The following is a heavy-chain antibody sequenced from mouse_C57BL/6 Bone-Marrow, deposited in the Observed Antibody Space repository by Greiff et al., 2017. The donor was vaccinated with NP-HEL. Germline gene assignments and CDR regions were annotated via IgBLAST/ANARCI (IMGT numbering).Heavy chain of an antibody. CDR1: GYTFTSYC. CDR3: ASRAWFAY. CDR2: IDPSDSET. Sequence: QVQLQQPGAELVRPGSSVKLSCKASGYTFTSYCMHWVKQRPIQGLEWIGNIDPSDSETHYNQKFTDMATLNEDKSTKTAYMQLSSLTSEASAFYCGASRAWFAYWGQGTLVTVSA. V-gene: IGHV1-52*01. J-gene: IGHJ3*01.